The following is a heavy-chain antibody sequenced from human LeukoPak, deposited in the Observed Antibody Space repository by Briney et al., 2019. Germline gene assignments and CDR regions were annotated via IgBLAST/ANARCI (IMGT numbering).Heavy chain of an antibody. V-gene: IGHV3-7*01. CDR2: RKHDGSEK. J-gene: IGHJ4*02. Sequence: GGSLRLSCAASGFIFTNYFMSWVRQAPGKGLEWVASRKHDGSEKYYVDSVRGRFTISRDNTKNSLYLQMSSLRAEDTAVYYCATDRGWRTSGYYLYYLEYWGQGTLVTFSS. CDR3: ATDRGWRTSGYYLYYLEY. D-gene: IGHD3-3*01. CDR1: GFIFTNYF.